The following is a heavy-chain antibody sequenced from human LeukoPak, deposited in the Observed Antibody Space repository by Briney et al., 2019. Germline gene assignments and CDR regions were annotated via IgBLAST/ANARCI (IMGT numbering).Heavy chain of an antibody. CDR2: IYYRGST. CDR1: GGSISSYY. J-gene: IGHJ4*02. CDR3: ARRTTGTGPFDY. Sequence: PSETLSLTCTVSGGSISSYYWSWIRQPPGKGLEWIAYIYYRGSTNYNPSLKSRVTISVDTSKNQFSLKLSSVTAADTAVYYCARRTTGTGPFDYWGQGTLVTVPS. V-gene: IGHV4-59*08. D-gene: IGHD1-1*01.